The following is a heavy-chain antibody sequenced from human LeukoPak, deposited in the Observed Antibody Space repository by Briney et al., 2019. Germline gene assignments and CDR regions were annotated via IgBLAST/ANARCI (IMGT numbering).Heavy chain of an antibody. CDR1: GYTFTSYY. V-gene: IGHV1-46*01. Sequence: ASVKVSCKASGYTFTSYYMHWVRQAPGQGLEWMGIINPSGGSSSYAQKFQGRVTMTRNTSISTAYMELSSLRSEDTAVYYCARSSGNGDYWGQGTLVTVSS. J-gene: IGHJ4*02. D-gene: IGHD3-10*01. CDR2: INPSGGSS. CDR3: ARSSGNGDY.